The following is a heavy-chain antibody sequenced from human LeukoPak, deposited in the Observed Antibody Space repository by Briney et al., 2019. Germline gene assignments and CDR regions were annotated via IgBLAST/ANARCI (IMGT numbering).Heavy chain of an antibody. CDR3: ARSRLPFYYYDSSGYRRDAFDI. D-gene: IGHD3-22*01. J-gene: IGHJ3*02. V-gene: IGHV4-4*07. Sequence: SETLSLTCTVSGGSISSYYWSWIRQPAGKGLGWIGRIYTSGSTNYNPSLKSRVTMSVDTSKNQFSLKLSSVTAADTAVYYCARSRLPFYYYDSSGYRRDAFDIWGQGTMVTVSS. CDR2: IYTSGST. CDR1: GGSISSYY.